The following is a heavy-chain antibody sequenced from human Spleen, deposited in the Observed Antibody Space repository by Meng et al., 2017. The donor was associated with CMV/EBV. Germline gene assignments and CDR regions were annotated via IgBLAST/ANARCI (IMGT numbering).Heavy chain of an antibody. Sequence: ASVKVSCKASGYTFTDYKIHWVRQAPGQGPEWLGRINCNSGDTNYAQNFQDRVTMTRDTSISTAYMELSSLKSADTAMYYCARTRYSSRRSDPLVVSASIFYFDPWGQGTLVTVSS. CDR3: ARTRYSSRRSDPLVVSASIFYFDP. CDR2: INCNSGDT. CDR1: GYTFTDYK. J-gene: IGHJ5*02. V-gene: IGHV1-2*06. D-gene: IGHD2-15*01.